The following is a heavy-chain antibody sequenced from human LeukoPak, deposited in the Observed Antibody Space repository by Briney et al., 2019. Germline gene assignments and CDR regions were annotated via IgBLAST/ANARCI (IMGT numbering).Heavy chain of an antibody. CDR1: GFTFNSYW. V-gene: IGHV3-7*01. CDR3: ARAMDRSWN. J-gene: IGHJ4*02. Sequence: GGSLRLSCAASGFTFNSYWMSWVRQAPVQGLEWVANIKHDGSEKYYVDSVKGRFTISRDNAKISLYLQMNSLRGEDTAVYYCARAMDRSWNWGQGTLVTVSS. D-gene: IGHD3/OR15-3a*01. CDR2: IKHDGSEK.